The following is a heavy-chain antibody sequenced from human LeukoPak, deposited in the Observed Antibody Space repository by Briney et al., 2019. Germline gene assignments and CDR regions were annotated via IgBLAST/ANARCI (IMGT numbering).Heavy chain of an antibody. D-gene: IGHD1-26*01. Sequence: SETLSLTCTVSGGSISSYYWSWIRQPPGKGLEWIGYIYYSGSTNYNPSLKSRVTISVDTSKNQFSLKLSSVTAADTAVYYCARGRRAYSGSYLLYWGQGTLVTVSS. CDR2: IYYSGST. CDR3: ARGRRAYSGSYLLY. CDR1: GGSISSYY. J-gene: IGHJ4*02. V-gene: IGHV4-59*12.